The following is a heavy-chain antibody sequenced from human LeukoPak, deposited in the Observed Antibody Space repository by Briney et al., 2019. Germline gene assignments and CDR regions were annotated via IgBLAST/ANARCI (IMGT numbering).Heavy chain of an antibody. D-gene: IGHD3-16*01. Sequence: ASVKVSCEASGYPVTSFDINWVRQATGQGLEWMGWMNPNSGNTGYAQSFQGRVTVTRNSSISTAYMELSSLRSEDTAVYYCARGPSAYRLYHYGMDVWGQGTTVTVSS. CDR3: ARGPSAYRLYHYGMDV. CDR1: GYPVTSFD. J-gene: IGHJ6*02. CDR2: MNPNSGNT. V-gene: IGHV1-8*01.